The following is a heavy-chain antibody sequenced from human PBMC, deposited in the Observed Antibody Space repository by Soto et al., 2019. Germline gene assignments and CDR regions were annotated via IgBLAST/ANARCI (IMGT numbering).Heavy chain of an antibody. Sequence: QVQLQESGPGLVKPSQTLSLTCTVSGGSISSGNYYWSWIRQPPGKGLEWIGFISYSGSAYYNPSPQSRVTISVDTSKNQFSLNLSFVTAADTAVYYCATMGTPATGLYYFDYWGQGTLVTVSS. D-gene: IGHD2-15*01. V-gene: IGHV4-30-4*01. CDR1: GGSISSGNYY. CDR3: ATMGTPATGLYYFDY. J-gene: IGHJ4*02. CDR2: ISYSGSA.